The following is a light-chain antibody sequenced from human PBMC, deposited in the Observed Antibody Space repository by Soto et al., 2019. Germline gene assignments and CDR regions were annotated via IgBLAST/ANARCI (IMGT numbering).Light chain of an antibody. CDR1: SPNIGNNY. J-gene: IGLJ1*01. V-gene: IGLV1-51*01. Sequence: QSVLTQPPSVSAAPGQKVTISCSGSSPNIGNNYVSWYQQLPGTAPTLLIYDNNKRPSGIPDRFSGSKSGTSATLGITGLQTGDEADYYCGTWDSSMSAYVFGTGTKVTVL. CDR3: GTWDSSMSAYV. CDR2: DNN.